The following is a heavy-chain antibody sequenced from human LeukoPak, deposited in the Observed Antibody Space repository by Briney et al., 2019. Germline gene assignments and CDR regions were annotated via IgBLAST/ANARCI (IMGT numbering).Heavy chain of an antibody. CDR2: IYYRGST. V-gene: IGHV4-59*02. CDR1: GGSVSSYY. D-gene: IGHD5-12*01. CDR3: ARDIEGGYAPFDY. J-gene: IGHJ4*02. Sequence: SETLSLTCTVSGGSVSSYYWNWIRQPPGKGLEWIGYIYYRGSTNYNPSLKSRVTISADTSKNQFSLKLSPVTAADTAVYYCARDIEGGYAPFDYWGQGTLVTVSS.